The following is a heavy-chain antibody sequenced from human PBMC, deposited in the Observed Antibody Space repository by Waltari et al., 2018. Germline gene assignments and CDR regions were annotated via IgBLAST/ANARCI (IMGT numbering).Heavy chain of an antibody. CDR1: GGTFSSYA. D-gene: IGHD6-6*01. CDR3: AREPLNIAARSNYYYGMDV. CDR2: IIPIFGTA. J-gene: IGHJ6*02. V-gene: IGHV1-69*12. Sequence: QVQLVQSGAEVKKPGSSVKVSCKASGGTFSSYAISWVRQAPGPGLEWMGGIIPIFGTANYAQKFQGRVTITADESTSTAYMELSSLRSEDTAVYYCAREPLNIAARSNYYYGMDVWGQGTTVTVSS.